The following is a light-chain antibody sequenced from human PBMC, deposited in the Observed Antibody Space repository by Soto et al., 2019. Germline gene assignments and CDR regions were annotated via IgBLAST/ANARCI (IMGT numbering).Light chain of an antibody. CDR3: HQRSDWPII. CDR2: AAS. CDR1: QSVSSN. Sequence: EIMMTQSAATLSGSAGERATLSCRASQSVSSNLAWYQQKPGQAPRLLIYAASTRATGTPARFSGSAYGTDFTLTISRLETEDSAVYYCHQRSDWPIIFGGGTQVDIK. J-gene: IGKJ4*01. V-gene: IGKV3D-15*01.